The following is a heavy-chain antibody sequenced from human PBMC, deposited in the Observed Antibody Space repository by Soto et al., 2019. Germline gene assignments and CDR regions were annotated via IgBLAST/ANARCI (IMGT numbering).Heavy chain of an antibody. CDR2: ISYDGSEK. CDR3: ARDGYIVYGMDV. J-gene: IGHJ6*02. D-gene: IGHD5-12*01. V-gene: IGHV3-30*03. CDR1: GFTFSSYG. Sequence: XGSLRLACAAAGFTFSSYGMHWVRQAPGKGLEWVAVISYDGSEKYYVDSVKGRFTISRDNAKNSLYLQMNSLRAEDTAVYYCARDGYIVYGMDVWGQGTTVTVPS.